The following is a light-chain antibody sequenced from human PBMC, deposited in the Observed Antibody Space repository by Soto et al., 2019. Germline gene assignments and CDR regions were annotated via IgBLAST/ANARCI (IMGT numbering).Light chain of an antibody. J-gene: IGKJ1*01. CDR1: QSVSSSY. CDR2: GAS. V-gene: IGKV3-20*01. CDR3: QQYGSSPWT. Sequence: EIVLTQSPGTLSLSRGERATLSCRASQSVSSSYLAWYQQKPGQAPRPLIYGASSRAIGIPGRFSGSGSGTDFTLTISRLEPEDFAVYYCQQYGSSPWTFGQGTKVDIK.